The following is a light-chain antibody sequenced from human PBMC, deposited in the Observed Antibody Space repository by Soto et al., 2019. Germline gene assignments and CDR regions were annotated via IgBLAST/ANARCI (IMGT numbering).Light chain of an antibody. V-gene: IGLV2-14*01. J-gene: IGLJ1*01. CDR2: DGS. CDR3: SSYTSSSTYV. CDR1: SSDVGGYNY. Sequence: QSALTQPASVSGSPGQSITISCTGTSSDVGGYNYVSWYQQHPGKAPKLMIYDGSHRPSGVSNSFSGSKSGNTASLTISGLQAEDEADYYCSSYTSSSTYVLGTGTKLTVL.